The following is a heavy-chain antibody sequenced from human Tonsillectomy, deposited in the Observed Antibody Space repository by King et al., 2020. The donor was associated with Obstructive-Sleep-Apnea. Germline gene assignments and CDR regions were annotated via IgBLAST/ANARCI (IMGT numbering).Heavy chain of an antibody. CDR1: GFTVSSNY. V-gene: IGHV3-66*01. J-gene: IGHJ4*02. CDR2: IYSGGRT. D-gene: IGHD3-10*01. Sequence: VQLVESGGDLVQPGGSLRLSCAASGFTVSSNYMSWVRQAPGKGLEWVSVIYSGGRTYYADSVKDRFSISRDNSKNTRYLQMNSVRAAYTAIYYWARMGGMIRGVIIDYFDYWGQGTLVTVSS. CDR3: ARMGGMIRGVIIDYFDY.